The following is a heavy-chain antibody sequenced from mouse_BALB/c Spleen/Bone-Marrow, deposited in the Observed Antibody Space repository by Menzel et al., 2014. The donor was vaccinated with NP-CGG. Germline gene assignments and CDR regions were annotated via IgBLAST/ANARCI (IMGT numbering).Heavy chain of an antibody. V-gene: IGHV5-9-4*01. J-gene: IGHJ4*01. CDR2: ISSGGSYT. D-gene: IGHD1-2*01. CDR3: ARDHYGYYTMDY. CDR1: GFTFSSYA. Sequence: DVQLVESGGGLVKPGGSLKLSCAASGFTFSSYAMSWVRRSPEKRLEWVAEISSGGSYTYYPDTVTGRFTISRDNAKNTLYLEMSSLRSEDTAMYYCARDHYGYYTMDYWGQGTSVTVSS.